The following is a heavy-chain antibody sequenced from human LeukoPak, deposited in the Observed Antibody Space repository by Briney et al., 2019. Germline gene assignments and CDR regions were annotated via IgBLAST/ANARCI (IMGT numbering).Heavy chain of an antibody. CDR3: ARVKGIDRWYFDY. J-gene: IGHJ4*02. D-gene: IGHD2-15*01. CDR2: IYYSGNT. Sequence: SETLSLTCTVSGGSISSSSNYWGWLRQPPGKGREWIGSIYYSGNTYYNPSLKSRVTISVDPSKNQFSLSLTSVTAADTAVYYCARVKGIDRWYFDYWGQGTLVTVSS. V-gene: IGHV4-39*07. CDR1: GGSISSSSNY.